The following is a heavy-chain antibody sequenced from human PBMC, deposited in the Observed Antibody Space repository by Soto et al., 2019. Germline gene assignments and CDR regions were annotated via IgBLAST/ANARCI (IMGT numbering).Heavy chain of an antibody. CDR2: INPNGGST. V-gene: IGHV1-46*01. CDR3: ARAGYCSGGTCFHGNCDY. D-gene: IGHD2-15*01. Sequence: QVQLVQSGAEVKRPGASVKVSCKASGYTFTTYYMHWVRQAPGQGLEWLGIINPNGGSTTYAQKFQGRGTMTRDTSVSTVYLELSSLRSEDTAVYYCARAGYCSGGTCFHGNCDYWGQGTLVTVSA. CDR1: GYTFTTYY. J-gene: IGHJ4*02.